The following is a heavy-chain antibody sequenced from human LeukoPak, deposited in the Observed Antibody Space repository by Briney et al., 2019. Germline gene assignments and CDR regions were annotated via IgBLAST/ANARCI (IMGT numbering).Heavy chain of an antibody. CDR1: GFTFSSYG. V-gene: IGHV3-23*01. CDR2: INGSGGST. D-gene: IGHD3-10*02. J-gene: IGHJ6*03. Sequence: PGGSLRLSCAASGFTFSSYGMSWVRQAPGKGLEWVSAINGSGGSTYYADSVKGRFTISRDNSKNTLYLQMNSLRAEDTAVYYYARDRELFGYYKDVWGKGTTVTVSS. CDR3: ARDRELFGYYKDV.